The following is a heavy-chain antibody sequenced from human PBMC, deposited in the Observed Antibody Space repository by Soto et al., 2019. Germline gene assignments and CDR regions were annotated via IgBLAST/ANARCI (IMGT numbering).Heavy chain of an antibody. V-gene: IGHV4-39*01. CDR3: ARVPPTPGSGKSWFDP. CDR2: IYYSGST. J-gene: IGHJ5*02. CDR1: GGSISSSSYY. Sequence: SETLSLTCTVSGGSISSSSYYWGWIRQPPGKGLEWIGSIYYSGSTYYNPSLKSRVTISVDTSKNQFSLKLSSVTAADTAVYYCARVPPTPGSGKSWFDPWGQRTLVTVSS. D-gene: IGHD3-10*01.